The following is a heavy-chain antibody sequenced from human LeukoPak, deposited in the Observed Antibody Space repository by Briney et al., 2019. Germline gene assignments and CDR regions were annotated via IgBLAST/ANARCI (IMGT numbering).Heavy chain of an antibody. J-gene: IGHJ4*02. CDR2: IYYSGST. D-gene: IGHD6-13*01. Sequence: SETLSLTCTVSGGSISSGDYYWSWIRQPPGKGLEWIGYIYYSGSTYYNPSLKSRVTISVDTSKNQFSLKLSPVTAADTAVYYCARVGSSSWSYFDYWGQGTLVTVSS. CDR3: ARVGSSSWSYFDY. V-gene: IGHV4-30-4*01. CDR1: GGSISSGDYY.